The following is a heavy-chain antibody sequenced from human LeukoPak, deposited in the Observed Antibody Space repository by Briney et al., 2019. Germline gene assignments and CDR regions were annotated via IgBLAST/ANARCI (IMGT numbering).Heavy chain of an antibody. CDR2: INPNSGGT. CDR3: ARGYCSGGSCYPRGLYYYYYYMDV. D-gene: IGHD2-15*01. J-gene: IGHJ6*03. V-gene: IGHV1-2*02. Sequence: ASVKVSCKVSGYTLTELSMHWVRQAPGQGLEWMGWINPNSGGTNYAQKFQGRVTMTRDTSISTAYMELSRLRSDDTAVYYCARGYCSGGSCYPRGLYYYYYYMDVWGKGTTVTVSS. CDR1: GYTLTELS.